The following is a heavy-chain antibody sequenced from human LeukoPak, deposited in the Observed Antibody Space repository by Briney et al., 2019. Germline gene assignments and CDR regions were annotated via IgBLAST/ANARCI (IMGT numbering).Heavy chain of an antibody. CDR2: IKQDGNEK. Sequence: GGSLRLSCAASGFTFSTYWMSWVRQAPGKGLEWVGNIKQDGNEKHYVDSVKGRFTISRDNGKNSLYLQMNSLRAEDTAVYFCARGPQSAAAGIFDYWGQGTLVTVSS. CDR1: GFTFSTYW. V-gene: IGHV3-7*02. D-gene: IGHD6-13*01. J-gene: IGHJ4*02. CDR3: ARGPQSAAAGIFDY.